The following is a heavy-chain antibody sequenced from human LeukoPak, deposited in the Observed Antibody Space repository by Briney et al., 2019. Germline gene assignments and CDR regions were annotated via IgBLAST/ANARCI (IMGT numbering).Heavy chain of an antibody. Sequence: PGGTLRLSCAASGFPFSSHGMSWVRQAPGKGLEWVSGIIGGGGSTDYADSVKGRLTISRDNSKNTLYLQMNSLRAEDTAVYYCARVVDHDYGDYYLDYWGQGTLVTVSS. CDR3: ARVVDHDYGDYYLDY. CDR2: IIGGGGST. D-gene: IGHD4-17*01. V-gene: IGHV3-23*01. J-gene: IGHJ4*02. CDR1: GFPFSSHG.